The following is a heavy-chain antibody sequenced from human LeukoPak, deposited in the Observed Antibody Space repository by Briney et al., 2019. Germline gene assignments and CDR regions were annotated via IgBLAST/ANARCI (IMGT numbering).Heavy chain of an antibody. V-gene: IGHV4-39*07. CDR1: GGSISSSSYY. CDR3: ARAGQGSGTGYFDY. J-gene: IGHJ4*02. D-gene: IGHD3-10*01. CDR2: IYYSGST. Sequence: SETLSLTCTVSGGSISSSSYYWGWIRQPPGKGLEWIGSIYYSGSTYYNPSLKSRVTISVDTSKNQFSLELSSVTAADTAVYYCARAGQGSGTGYFDYWGQGTLVTVSS.